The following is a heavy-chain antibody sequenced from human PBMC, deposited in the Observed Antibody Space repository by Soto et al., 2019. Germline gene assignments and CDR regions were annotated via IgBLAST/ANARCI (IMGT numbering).Heavy chain of an antibody. CDR1: GGTFSSYA. D-gene: IGHD1-26*01. Sequence: GASVKVSCKASGGTFSSYAISWVRQAPGQGLEWMGGIIPILGTANYAQKFQGRVTITADKSTSTAYMELSSLRSEDTAVYYCARVGATDYYYRMDVWGQGTTVTVSS. V-gene: IGHV1-69*06. CDR2: IIPILGTA. CDR3: ARVGATDYYYRMDV. J-gene: IGHJ6*02.